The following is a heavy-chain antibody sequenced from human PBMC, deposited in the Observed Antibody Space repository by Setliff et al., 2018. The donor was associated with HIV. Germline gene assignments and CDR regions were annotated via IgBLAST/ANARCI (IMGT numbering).Heavy chain of an antibody. CDR2: IKSKTDGGTT. J-gene: IGHJ4*02. CDR3: AKEAMVRGVIGYYFDY. CDR1: GFTFSNAW. Sequence: GGSLRLSCAASGFTFSNAWMSWVRQAPGKGLEWVGRIKSKTDGGTTDYAAPVKGRFTISRDDSKNTLYLKMNSLKTEDTAVYYCAKEAMVRGVIGYYFDYWGQGTLVTVSS. D-gene: IGHD3-10*01. V-gene: IGHV3-15*01.